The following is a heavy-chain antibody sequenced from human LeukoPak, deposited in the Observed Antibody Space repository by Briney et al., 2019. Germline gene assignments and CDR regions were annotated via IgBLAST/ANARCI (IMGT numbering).Heavy chain of an antibody. CDR3: ARTPSLYCSGGSCYDY. CDR2: IKRDGSEK. V-gene: IGHV3-7*01. D-gene: IGHD2-15*01. J-gene: IGHJ4*02. CDR1: GFTFSSYW. Sequence: GGSLRLSCAASGFTFSSYWMSWVRQAPGKGLEWVANIKRDGSEKYYVDSVKGRFTISRDNAKNSLYLQMNSLRAEDTAVYYCARTPSLYCSGGSCYDYWGQGTLVTVSS.